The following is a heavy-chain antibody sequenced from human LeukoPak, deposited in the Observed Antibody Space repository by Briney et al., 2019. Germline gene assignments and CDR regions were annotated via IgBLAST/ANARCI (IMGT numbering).Heavy chain of an antibody. CDR3: TKRTGGSGDY. D-gene: IGHD6-19*01. V-gene: IGHV3-15*01. Sequence: SGGSLRLSCAASGFTFSSYSMNWVRQAPGKGLEWVGRIKSKTDGGTTDYAAPVKNRFTISRDDSKNTLYLQMNSLKTEDTAVYYCTKRTGGSGDYWGQGTLVTVSS. CDR2: IKSKTDGGTT. CDR1: GFTFSSYS. J-gene: IGHJ4*02.